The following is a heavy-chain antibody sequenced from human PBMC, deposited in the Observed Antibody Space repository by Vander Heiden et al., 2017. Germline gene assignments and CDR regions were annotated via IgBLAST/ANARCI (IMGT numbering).Heavy chain of an antibody. CDR2: LHYSGTT. CDR1: GDSLSGNSYY. CDR3: ARHDRGSNRAGRFDY. D-gene: IGHD1-26*01. Sequence: QLHLQESGPGLVKPSETLSLTCTLSGDSLSGNSYYWGWLRQPPGKGLEWIGSLHYSGTTFYNPSLKSRVTISADTSNSQFSLKLSSVSAADMAVYYCARHDRGSNRAGRFDYWGQGTLVTVSS. J-gene: IGHJ4*02. V-gene: IGHV4-39*01.